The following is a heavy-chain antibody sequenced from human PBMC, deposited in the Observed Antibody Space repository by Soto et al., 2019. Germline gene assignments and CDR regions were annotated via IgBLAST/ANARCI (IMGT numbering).Heavy chain of an antibody. D-gene: IGHD3-22*01. CDR1: GGTISSYA. CDR3: ARNQRSSGGGVGAFDY. Sequence: GASVKVSCKASGGTISSYAISWVRQAPGQGLEWMGGIIPIFGTANYAQKSQGRVTITADESTSTAYMELSSLRSEDTAVYYCARNQRSSGGGVGAFDYWGQGTLVTVSS. V-gene: IGHV1-69*13. CDR2: IIPIFGTA. J-gene: IGHJ4*02.